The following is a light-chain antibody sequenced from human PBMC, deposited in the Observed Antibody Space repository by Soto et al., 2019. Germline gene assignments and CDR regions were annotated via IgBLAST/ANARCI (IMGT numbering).Light chain of an antibody. V-gene: IGKV1-5*03. CDR3: QQYDSYSLRT. J-gene: IGKJ1*01. CDR2: KAS. CDR1: QTITTS. Sequence: DIQMTQSPSTLSASVGDRVTITCRARQTITTSLAWYQQKPGKAPKLLIYKASSLESGVPSRFSGSGSGTEFTLTISSLQPDDFATYYCQQYDSYSLRTFGQGTSVEI.